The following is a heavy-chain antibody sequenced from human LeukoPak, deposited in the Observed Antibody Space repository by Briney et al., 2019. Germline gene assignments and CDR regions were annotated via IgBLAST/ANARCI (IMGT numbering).Heavy chain of an antibody. CDR1: GFTFSGYW. CDR3: AKVSGTYYYGFDF. Sequence: GGSLRLSCAASGFTFSGYWMHWVRQAPGKGLVWVSRINSDGYSTAYADSVKGRFTISRDNAKNTLYLQMNSLRAEDTAVYFCAKVSGTYYYGFDFWGQGALVTVSS. J-gene: IGHJ4*02. CDR2: INSDGYST. D-gene: IGHD3-10*01. V-gene: IGHV3-74*01.